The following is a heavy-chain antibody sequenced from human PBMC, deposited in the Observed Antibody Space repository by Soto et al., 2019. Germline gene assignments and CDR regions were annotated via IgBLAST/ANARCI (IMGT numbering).Heavy chain of an antibody. CDR1: GGSISGYY. CDR3: ARERPDGARLDP. CDR2: IYYSGST. V-gene: IGHV4-59*12. J-gene: IGHJ5*02. D-gene: IGHD6-6*01. Sequence: SETLSLTCTVSGGSISGYYWSWIRQPPGKELQYIGYIYYSGSTNYNPSLQSRVTMSVDTSKNQFSLKLSSVTAADTAVYYCARERPDGARLDPWGQGTLVT.